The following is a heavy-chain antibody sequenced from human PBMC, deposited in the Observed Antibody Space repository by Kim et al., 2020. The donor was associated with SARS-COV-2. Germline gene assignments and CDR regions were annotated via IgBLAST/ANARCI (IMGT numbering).Heavy chain of an antibody. D-gene: IGHD1-26*01. CDR3: ARGLHRSGGYRMRPNAFDI. V-gene: IGHV4-59*01. CDR1: GGSISSYY. CDR2: IYYSGST. J-gene: IGHJ3*02. Sequence: SQTLSLTCTVSGGSISSYYWSWIRQPPGKGLEWIGYIYYSGSTNYNPSLKSRVTISVDTSKNQFSLKLSSVTAADTAVYYCARGLHRSGGYRMRPNAFDIWGQGTMVTVSS.